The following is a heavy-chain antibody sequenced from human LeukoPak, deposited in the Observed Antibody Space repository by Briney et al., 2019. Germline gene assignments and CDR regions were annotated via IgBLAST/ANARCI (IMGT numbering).Heavy chain of an antibody. D-gene: IGHD1-7*01. Sequence: GGSLRLSCSASGFTFSDYWMMWVRQAPGKGLEWVGNIRLDDSEKNYVDSVKGRFTISRDNAKFSLFLQMNSLRAEDTAIYYCATDRKAGTWDPRFNHWGQGTLVTVSS. CDR2: IRLDDSEK. CDR3: ATDRKAGTWDPRFNH. CDR1: GFTFSDYW. J-gene: IGHJ4*02. V-gene: IGHV3-7*01.